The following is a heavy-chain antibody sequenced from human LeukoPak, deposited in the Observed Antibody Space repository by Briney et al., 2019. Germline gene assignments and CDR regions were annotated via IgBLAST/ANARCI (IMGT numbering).Heavy chain of an antibody. CDR1: GFTFSSYS. V-gene: IGHV3-53*01. Sequence: GGSLRLSCAASGFTFSSYSMNWVRQAPGKGLEWVSVIYSGGDIYYAHSVKGRFTISRDSSKNTLYLQMNSLRVEDTAVYYCARAAGDRIGYFDLWGRGTLVTVSS. CDR3: ARAAGDRIGYFDL. D-gene: IGHD7-27*01. CDR2: IYSGGDI. J-gene: IGHJ2*01.